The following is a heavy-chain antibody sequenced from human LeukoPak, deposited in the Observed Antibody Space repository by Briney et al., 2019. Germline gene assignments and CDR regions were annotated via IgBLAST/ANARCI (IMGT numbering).Heavy chain of an antibody. D-gene: IGHD2-2*01. V-gene: IGHV4-59*11. CDR3: ARFSWGCSTASCYLTN. Sequence: SETLSLTCTVGGGSLSGHYWGWIRQPPGKGLELVGHIYYTGTTFYNPSLNSRVAITLDTSRNQFSLRLTSVIAGDTAVYYCARFSWGCSTASCYLTNWGQGALVTVSS. CDR1: GGSLSGHY. J-gene: IGHJ4*02. CDR2: IYYTGTT.